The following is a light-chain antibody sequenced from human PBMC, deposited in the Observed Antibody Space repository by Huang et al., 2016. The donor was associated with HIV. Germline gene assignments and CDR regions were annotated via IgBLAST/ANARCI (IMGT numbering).Light chain of an antibody. CDR2: DAS. Sequence: EIVMTQSPATLSVSPGESATLSWRASQTVSSNLAWYQQKPGQAPRLLIYDASTRATGTPARFSGTWSGTEFTLTVSSLQSEDFAIYYCQQYDSWPPAPSFGGGTKVEIK. J-gene: IGKJ4*01. CDR3: QQYDSWPPAPS. V-gene: IGKV3-15*01. CDR1: QTVSSN.